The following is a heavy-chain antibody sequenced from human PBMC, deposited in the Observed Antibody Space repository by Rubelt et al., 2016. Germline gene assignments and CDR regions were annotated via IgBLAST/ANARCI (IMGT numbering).Heavy chain of an antibody. Sequence: VQSGAEVKKPGSSVKVSCKASGGTFSSYAISWVRQAPGQGLEWMGGIIPIFGTANYAQKFQGRVTITADKSTSAAYMELSSLRSEDTAVYYCAREDRGYSYGESFDYWGQGTLVTVSS. CDR1: GGTFSSYA. CDR3: AREDRGYSYGESFDY. V-gene: IGHV1-69*06. J-gene: IGHJ4*02. D-gene: IGHD5-18*01. CDR2: IIPIFGTA.